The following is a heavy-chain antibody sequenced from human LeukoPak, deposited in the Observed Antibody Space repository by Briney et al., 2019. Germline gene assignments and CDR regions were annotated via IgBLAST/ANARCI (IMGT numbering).Heavy chain of an antibody. V-gene: IGHV1-69*04. J-gene: IGHJ4*02. Sequence: SVKVSCKASGDTFIPYTFSWVRQAPGQGLEWIGRIIPSLDVANYAHRFQGRVTLSVDRDTATTYMEVTSLRSEDTAIYYCAKDHCSPGTCLGGHWGQGTLVTVSS. CDR3: AKDHCSPGTCLGGH. CDR1: GDTFIPYT. CDR2: IIPSLDVA. D-gene: IGHD2-15*01.